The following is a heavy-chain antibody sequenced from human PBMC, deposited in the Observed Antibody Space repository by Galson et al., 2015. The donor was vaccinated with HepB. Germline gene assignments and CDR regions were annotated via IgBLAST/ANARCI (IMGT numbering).Heavy chain of an antibody. Sequence: PALVKPTQTLTLTCTFSGFSLSTSGMCVSWIRQPPGKALEWLARIDWDDDKYYSTSLKTRLTISKDTSKNQVVLTMTNMDPVDTATYYCARHFWSGYYRWFDPWGQGTLVTVSS. CDR3: ARHFWSGYYRWFDP. D-gene: IGHD3-3*02. J-gene: IGHJ5*02. CDR1: GFSLSTSGMC. CDR2: IDWDDDK. V-gene: IGHV2-70*11.